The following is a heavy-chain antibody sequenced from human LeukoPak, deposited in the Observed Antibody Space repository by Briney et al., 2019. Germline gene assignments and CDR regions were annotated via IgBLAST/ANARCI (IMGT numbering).Heavy chain of an antibody. J-gene: IGHJ5*02. CDR1: GFTFSSYS. CDR3: ARSLTTVVTARRDWFDP. D-gene: IGHD4-17*01. CDR2: ISSSSSYI. Sequence: GGSLRLSCAASGFTFSSYSMNWVHQAPGKGLEWVSSISSSSSYIYYADSVKGRFTISRDNAKNSLYLQMNSLRAEDTAVYYCARSLTTVVTARRDWFDPWGQGTLVTVSS. V-gene: IGHV3-21*01.